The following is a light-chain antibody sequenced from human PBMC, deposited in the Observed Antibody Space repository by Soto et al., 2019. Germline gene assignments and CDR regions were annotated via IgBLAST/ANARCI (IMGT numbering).Light chain of an antibody. CDR3: GSYASSTTLVV. J-gene: IGLJ1*01. CDR2: DVS. V-gene: IGLV2-14*01. CDR1: SSDVGGYNF. Sequence: QSALTQPASVSGSPGQSITISCTGTSSDVGGYNFVSWYQQCPGTAPKLMIYDVSDRPSGVSNRFSGSKSGNTASLTISGLQAEDEADYYCGSYASSTTLVVFGTGTKLTVL.